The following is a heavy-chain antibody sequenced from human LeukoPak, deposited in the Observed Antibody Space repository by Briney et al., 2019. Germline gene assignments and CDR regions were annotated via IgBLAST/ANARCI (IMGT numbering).Heavy chain of an antibody. CDR3: ARDRIAHAGLDY. J-gene: IGHJ4*02. V-gene: IGHV4-59*01. CDR2: FCYSGTT. Sequence: SETLSLTCTVSSGSMSSYCWSWVRQPPGKGLEWIGYFCYSGTTNYNPSLKSRVTISVDTSKNQFSLKLSSVTAADTAVYYCARDRIAHAGLDYWGQGTLVTVSS. CDR1: SGSMSSYC.